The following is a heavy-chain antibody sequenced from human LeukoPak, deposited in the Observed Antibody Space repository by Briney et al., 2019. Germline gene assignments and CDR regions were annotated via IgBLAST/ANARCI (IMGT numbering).Heavy chain of an antibody. CDR2: IRAEGSNI. Sequence: GGSLRLSCAASGFTLSSYEMNWVRQAPGKGLEWVAFIRAEGSNIYYGDSVEGRFTISRDNSKNTLYLQMNSLRAEDTAIYYCDCSSATCYAAGDYWGQGTLVTVSS. J-gene: IGHJ4*02. CDR3: DCSSATCYAAGDY. D-gene: IGHD2-2*01. CDR1: GFTLSSYE. V-gene: IGHV3-30*02.